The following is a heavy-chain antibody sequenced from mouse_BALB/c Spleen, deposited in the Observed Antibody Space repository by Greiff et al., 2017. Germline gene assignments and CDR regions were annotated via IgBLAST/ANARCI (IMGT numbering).Heavy chain of an antibody. CDR3: ATRQLGVAWFAY. Sequence: EVKLMESGPELVKPGASVKISCKTSGYTFTEYTMHWVKQSHGKSLEWIGGINPNNGGTSYNQKFKGKATLTVDKSSSTAYMELRSLTSEDSAVYYCATRQLGVAWFAYWGQGTLVTVSA. CDR2: INPNNGGT. D-gene: IGHD3-2*01. V-gene: IGHV1-18*01. CDR1: GYTFTEYT. J-gene: IGHJ3*01.